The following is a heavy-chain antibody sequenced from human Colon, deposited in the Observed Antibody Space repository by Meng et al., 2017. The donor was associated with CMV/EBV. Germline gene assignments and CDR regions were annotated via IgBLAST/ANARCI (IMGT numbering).Heavy chain of an antibody. CDR2: INWAGSST. CDR3: VSGITGRPESEY. V-gene: IGHV3-20*04. CDR1: GFTFVDFA. D-gene: IGHD1-14*01. Sequence: GESLKISCAASGFTFVDFAMIWARQVPGKGLEWVSGINWAGSSTYYADSVKGRFTISRDNAKNSMYLQLNSLRAEDSAVYYCVSGITGRPESEYWGQGTLVTVSS. J-gene: IGHJ4*02.